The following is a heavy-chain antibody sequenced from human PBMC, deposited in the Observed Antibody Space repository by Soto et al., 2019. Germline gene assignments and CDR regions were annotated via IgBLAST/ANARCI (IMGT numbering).Heavy chain of an antibody. J-gene: IGHJ4*02. D-gene: IGHD1-26*01. Sequence: WWSLRFSCASSGFTFSDYAMRWVRQAPGKGLEWVSGISGSGGSTYYAASVKGRFSISRDNSKNTLYLQMNSRRAEDTAVYYCAKGSVVGATGYFDYWGQGTLVTVSS. CDR3: AKGSVVGATGYFDY. CDR1: GFTFSDYA. V-gene: IGHV3-23*01. CDR2: ISGSGGST.